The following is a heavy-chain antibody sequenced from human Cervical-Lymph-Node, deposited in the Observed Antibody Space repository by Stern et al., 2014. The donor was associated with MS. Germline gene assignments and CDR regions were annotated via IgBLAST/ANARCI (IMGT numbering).Heavy chain of an antibody. V-gene: IGHV2-5*02. CDR2: IYWDGDK. CDR1: GFSLRTNGVA. J-gene: IGHJ3*02. Sequence: QITLKESGPTLVKPTETLRLTCTFSGFSLRTNGVAVGWIRQTPGKALEFLALIYWDGDKRYNPSLKRRLTITTDTSQSQVVLKMPSLDLVNPATYYCVSAPPVASLKNAFNIWGKGRMVPTS. CDR3: VSAPPVASLKNAFNI. D-gene: IGHD5-12*01.